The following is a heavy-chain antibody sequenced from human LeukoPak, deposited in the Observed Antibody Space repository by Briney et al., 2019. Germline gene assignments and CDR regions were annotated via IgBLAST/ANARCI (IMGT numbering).Heavy chain of an antibody. J-gene: IGHJ4*02. D-gene: IGHD5-12*01. CDR3: ARSGHEWLRLVPLDY. CDR1: GGSISSSSYY. Sequence: PSETLSLTCTVSGGSISSSSYYWGWIRQPPGKGLEWIGSIYYSGSTNYNPSLKSRVTISVDTSKNQFSLKLSSVTAADTAVYYCARSGHEWLRLVPLDYWGQGTLVTVSS. V-gene: IGHV4-39*07. CDR2: IYYSGST.